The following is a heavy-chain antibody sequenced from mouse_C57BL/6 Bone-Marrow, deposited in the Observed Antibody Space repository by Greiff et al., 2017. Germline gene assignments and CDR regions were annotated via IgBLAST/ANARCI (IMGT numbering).Heavy chain of an antibody. CDR3: ARLYDYRRGAIDY. CDR2: IHPNSGST. Sequence: QVQLQQPGAELVKPGASVKLSCKASGYTFTSYWMHWVKQRPGQGLEWIGMIHPNSGSTNYNEKFKSKATLTVDKSSSTAYMQLSSLTSEDSAVYYCARLYDYRRGAIDYWGQGTSVTVSS. D-gene: IGHD2-4*01. CDR1: GYTFTSYW. J-gene: IGHJ4*01. V-gene: IGHV1-64*01.